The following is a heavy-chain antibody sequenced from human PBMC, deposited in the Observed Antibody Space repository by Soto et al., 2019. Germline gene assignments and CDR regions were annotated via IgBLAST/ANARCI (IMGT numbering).Heavy chain of an antibody. Sequence: PGGSLRLSCAASGFTFSSYSMNWVRQAPGKGLEWVSSISSSSSYIYYADSVKGRFTISRDNAKNSLYLQMNSLRAEDTAVYYCAGIKMGGYYYYGMDVWGQGTTVTVSS. CDR2: ISSSSSYI. J-gene: IGHJ6*02. D-gene: IGHD2-15*01. CDR3: AGIKMGGYYYYGMDV. V-gene: IGHV3-21*01. CDR1: GFTFSSYS.